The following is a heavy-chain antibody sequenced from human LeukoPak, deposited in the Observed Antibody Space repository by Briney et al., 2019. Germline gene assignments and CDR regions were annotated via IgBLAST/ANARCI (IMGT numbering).Heavy chain of an antibody. D-gene: IGHD2-2*01. CDR1: GFTFSVYG. V-gene: IGHV3-48*04. Sequence: PGGSLRLSCASSGFTFSVYGMNWVRQAPGKGLEWVSYISSSSNSIYYADSVKGRFTISRENAKNSLYLQMNSLRAEDTALYYCAKDALDCSSTSCYAGNYYGMDVWGQGTTVTVSS. J-gene: IGHJ6*02. CDR2: ISSSSNSI. CDR3: AKDALDCSSTSCYAGNYYGMDV.